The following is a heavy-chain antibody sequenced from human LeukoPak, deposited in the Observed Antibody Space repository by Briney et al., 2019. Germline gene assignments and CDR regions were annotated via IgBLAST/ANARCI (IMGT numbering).Heavy chain of an antibody. J-gene: IGHJ4*02. CDR2: IYYSGST. V-gene: IGHV4-39*01. Sequence: SETLSLTCTVSGGSISSSSYYWGWIRQPPGKGLEWIGSIYYSGSTYYNPSLKSRVTISVDTSKNQFSLKLSSVTAADTAVYYCARHCSSTSCYAGGTWGFDYWGQGTLVTVSS. CDR1: GGSISSSSYY. CDR3: ARHCSSTSCYAGGTWGFDY. D-gene: IGHD2-2*01.